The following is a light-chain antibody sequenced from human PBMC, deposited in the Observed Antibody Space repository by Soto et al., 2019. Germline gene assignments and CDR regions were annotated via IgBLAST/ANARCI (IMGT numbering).Light chain of an antibody. Sequence: EIVLTQSPGTLSLSPGERATLSCRASQSVGSSYLAWYQQKPGQAPRLLIYGASSRATGIPDRFSGSGSGTDFTLTISRLEPEDFAVYYCRQYDSSPWTFGQGPKVEIK. CDR2: GAS. V-gene: IGKV3-20*01. J-gene: IGKJ1*01. CDR3: RQYDSSPWT. CDR1: QSVGSSY.